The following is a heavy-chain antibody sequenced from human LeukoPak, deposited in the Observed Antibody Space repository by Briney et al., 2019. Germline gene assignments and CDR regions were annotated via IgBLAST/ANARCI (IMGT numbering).Heavy chain of an antibody. CDR1: GFTFSSYG. J-gene: IGHJ5*02. D-gene: IGHD3-3*01. V-gene: IGHV3-30*18. CDR3: AKNGQSGFSFDP. Sequence: PGGSLRLSCAASGFTFSSYGMHWVCQAPGKGLEWVAVISYDGSNKYYADSVKGRFTISRDNSKNTLYLQMNSLRAEDTAVYYCAKNGQSGFSFDPWGQGTLVTVSS. CDR2: ISYDGSNK.